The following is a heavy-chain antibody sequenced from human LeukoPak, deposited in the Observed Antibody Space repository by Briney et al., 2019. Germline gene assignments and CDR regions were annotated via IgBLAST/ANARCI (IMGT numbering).Heavy chain of an antibody. CDR3: ARGIVNWYAVI. Sequence: SETLSLTCTVSGGSIGSSTYYWGWIRQPPGKGLEWIGSINYSGNEFHNPSLKSRVTMSVDTSKNHFSLKLTSVTAADTAVYYCARGIVNWYAVIWGQGTLVTVSS. J-gene: IGHJ4*02. CDR1: GGSIGSSTYY. V-gene: IGHV4-39*07. D-gene: IGHD1-20*01. CDR2: INYSGNE.